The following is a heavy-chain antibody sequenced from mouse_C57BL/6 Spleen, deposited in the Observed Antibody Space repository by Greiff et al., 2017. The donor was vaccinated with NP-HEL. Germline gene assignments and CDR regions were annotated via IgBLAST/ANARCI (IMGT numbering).Heavy chain of an antibody. J-gene: IGHJ2*01. CDR2: IYPGDGDT. CDR1: GYAFSSSW. V-gene: IGHV1-82*01. Sequence: VQLQQSGPELVKPGASVKISCKASGYAFSSSWMNWVKQRPGKGLEWIGRIYPGDGDTNYNGKFKGKATLTADKSSSTAYMQLSSLTSVDSAVYFCARSNGDYWGQGTTLTVSS. CDR3: ARSNGDY.